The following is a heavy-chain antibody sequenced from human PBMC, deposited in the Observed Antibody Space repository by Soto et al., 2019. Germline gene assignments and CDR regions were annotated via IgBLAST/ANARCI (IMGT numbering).Heavy chain of an antibody. CDR1: KFTFRTYV. CDR3: AREMIPMIMGGMSAMDV. D-gene: IGHD3-22*01. Sequence: QVQLVESGGGVVQPERSQRLSCAASKFTFRTYVMHWVRQAPGKGLEWVALISFDGSNKYYADSVKGRFTISRDNSKNTMYLQMNSLRPEGTAVYYCAREMIPMIMGGMSAMDVWGQGTTVTVSS. J-gene: IGHJ6*02. CDR2: ISFDGSNK. V-gene: IGHV3-30*04.